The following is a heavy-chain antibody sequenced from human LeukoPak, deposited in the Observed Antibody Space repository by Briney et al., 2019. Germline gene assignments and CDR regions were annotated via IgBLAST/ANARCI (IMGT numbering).Heavy chain of an antibody. Sequence: GGSLRLSCAASGFTFSSYAMHWVRQAPGKGLEYVSTISSNGAGTHYANSVKGRFTISRDNSKKMLYLQMASLRAGDMAVYYCARDKGVGYYFDYWGQGTPVTVSS. J-gene: IGHJ4*02. CDR2: ISSNGAGT. CDR1: GFTFSSYA. D-gene: IGHD3-3*01. CDR3: ARDKGVGYYFDY. V-gene: IGHV3-64*01.